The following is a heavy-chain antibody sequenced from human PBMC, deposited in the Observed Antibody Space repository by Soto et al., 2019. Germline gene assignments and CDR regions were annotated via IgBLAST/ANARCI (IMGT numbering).Heavy chain of an antibody. CDR3: ARARAGYNFLYERT. CDR2: IYGGGNT. CDR1: GFTVSSNY. Sequence: GSVRLSCAASGFTVSSNYMSWVRQAPGKGLEWVSVIYGGGNTDYADSVKGRFTISRDNSKRTVYLQMNSLRAEDTGVYYCARARAGYNFLYERTWGQGTLVTVSS. D-gene: IGHD1-1*01. V-gene: IGHV3-53*01. J-gene: IGHJ4*02.